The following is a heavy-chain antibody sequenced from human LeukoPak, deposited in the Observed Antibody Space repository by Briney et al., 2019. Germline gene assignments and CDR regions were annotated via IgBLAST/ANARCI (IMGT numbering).Heavy chain of an antibody. CDR2: IYYSGST. CDR1: GGSISSGGYY. CDR3: ARLVAGDNWFDP. V-gene: IGHV4-31*03. J-gene: IGHJ5*02. Sequence: SQTLSLTCTVSGGSISSGGYYWIWIRQHPGKGLEWIGYIYYSGSTYYNPSLKSRVTISVDTSKNQFSLKLSSVTAADTAVYYCARLVAGDNWFDPWGQGTLVTVSS. D-gene: IGHD6-13*01.